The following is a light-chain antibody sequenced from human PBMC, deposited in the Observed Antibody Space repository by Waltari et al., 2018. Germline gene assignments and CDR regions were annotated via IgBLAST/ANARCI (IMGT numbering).Light chain of an antibody. CDR2: KDT. Sequence: SYELTLPPPVSVSPRQTARITCSGDALPSQAAFWFQQKPGQAPFLVIYKDTQRPSVIPERFSGSSSGTTVTLTISGVQAEDEADYYCLSRDDSGNYVFGAGTKFTVL. CDR1: ALPSQA. J-gene: IGLJ1*01. CDR3: LSRDDSGNYV. V-gene: IGLV3-25*03.